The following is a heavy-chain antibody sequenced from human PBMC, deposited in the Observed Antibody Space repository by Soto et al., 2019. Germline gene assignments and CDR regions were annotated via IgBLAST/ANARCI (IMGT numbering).Heavy chain of an antibody. CDR3: ARGLECRGYCLDKPTWFGP. CDR2: IIPIFGTP. CDR1: GGTFSTYT. D-gene: IGHD2-15*01. Sequence: SLKVSCKASGGTFSTYTFSWVRQAPGQGLEWMGRIIPIFGTPYYAQKFQGRVTITADKSTSTVYMELSSLGSDDTAVYFCARGLECRGYCLDKPTWFGPWGQGTLVTVSS. J-gene: IGHJ5*02. V-gene: IGHV1-69*06.